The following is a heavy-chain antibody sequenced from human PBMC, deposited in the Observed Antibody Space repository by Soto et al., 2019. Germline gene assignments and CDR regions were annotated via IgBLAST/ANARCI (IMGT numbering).Heavy chain of an antibody. D-gene: IGHD3-3*01. CDR3: ARGFTGYDFWSAYYTNYYYYYYMDV. Sequence: GGSLRLSCAASGFTFSSYWMSWGRQAPGKGLEWVANIKQDGSEKYYVDSVKGRFTISRDNAKNSLYLQMNSLRAEDTAVYYCARGFTGYDFWSAYYTNYYYYYYMDVWGKGTTVTVSS. V-gene: IGHV3-7*01. CDR1: GFTFSSYW. CDR2: IKQDGSEK. J-gene: IGHJ6*03.